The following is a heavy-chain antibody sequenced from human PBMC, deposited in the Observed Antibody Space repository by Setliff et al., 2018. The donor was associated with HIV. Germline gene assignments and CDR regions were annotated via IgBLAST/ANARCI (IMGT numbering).Heavy chain of an antibody. CDR3: AIEYYDSRGYSDYGLDV. D-gene: IGHD3-22*01. Sequence: SETLSLTCTVSGGSINSGGYYWSWIRQHPGKGLEWIGYIYYSGSTYYNPSLKSRVTISVDTSKNQFSLKLSSVPAADTAVYYCAIEYYDSRGYSDYGLDVWCQGTAVTVSS. CDR2: IYYSGST. CDR1: GGSINSGGYY. V-gene: IGHV4-31*03. J-gene: IGHJ6*02.